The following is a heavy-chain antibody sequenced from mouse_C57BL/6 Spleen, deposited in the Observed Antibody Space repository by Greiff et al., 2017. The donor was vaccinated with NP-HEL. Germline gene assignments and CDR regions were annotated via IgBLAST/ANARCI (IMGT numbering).Heavy chain of an antibody. V-gene: IGHV5-4*03. CDR1: GFTFSSYA. Sequence: EVMLVESGGGLVKPGGSLKLSCAASGFTFSSYAMSWVRQTPEKRLEWVATISDGGSYTYYPDNVKGRFTISRDNAKNNLYLQMSHLKSEDTAMYYCARGRYYGSSYRYFDVWGTGTTVTVSS. CDR2: ISDGGSYT. D-gene: IGHD1-1*01. J-gene: IGHJ1*03. CDR3: ARGRYYGSSYRYFDV.